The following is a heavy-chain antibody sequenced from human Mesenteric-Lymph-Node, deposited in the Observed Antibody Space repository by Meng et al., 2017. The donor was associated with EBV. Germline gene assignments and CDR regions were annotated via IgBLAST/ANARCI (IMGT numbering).Heavy chain of an antibody. CDR2: VYYSGST. CDR3: ARENPARGNWFDP. V-gene: IGHV4-61*01. Sequence: QVQLPESGPVLVKPSETLSLTCTVSGGSVSSTSYYWSWIRQPPGKRLEWIGYVYYSGSTNYNPSLKSRVTISVDTSKNQFSLNLYSVTAADTAVYYCARENPARGNWFDPWGQGALVTVSS. J-gene: IGHJ5*02. CDR1: GGSVSSTSYY. D-gene: IGHD3-10*01.